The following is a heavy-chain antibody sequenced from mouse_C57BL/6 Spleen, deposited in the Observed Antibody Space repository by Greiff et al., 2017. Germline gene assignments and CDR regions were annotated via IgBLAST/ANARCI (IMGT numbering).Heavy chain of an antibody. J-gene: IGHJ4*01. Sequence: QVQLQQSGAELVRPGTSVKVSCKASGYAFTNYLIEWVKQRPGQGLEWIGVINPGSGGTNYNEKFKGKATLTADKSSSTAYMQLSSLTSEESAVYFCARGDDYSYYYAMDYWGQGTSVTVSS. CDR3: ARGDDYSYYYAMDY. CDR1: GYAFTNYL. CDR2: INPGSGGT. V-gene: IGHV1-54*01. D-gene: IGHD2-4*01.